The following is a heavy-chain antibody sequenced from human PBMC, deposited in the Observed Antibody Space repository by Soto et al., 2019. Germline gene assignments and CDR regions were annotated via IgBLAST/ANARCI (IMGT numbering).Heavy chain of an antibody. D-gene: IGHD6-19*01. V-gene: IGHV1-69*06. J-gene: IGHJ4*02. CDR2: IIPLFDET. CDR1: GGTFTTYD. Sequence: QVQLVQSGAEVRKPGSSVKVSCKASGGTFTTYDISWVRQAPGQGLEWMGGIIPLFDETKYAQKFQGRVTITADKSTGTAYMELSSLRSEDTAMYYCARDRSSSWYNGTFYLDSWGQGTLVTVSS. CDR3: ARDRSSSWYNGTFYLDS.